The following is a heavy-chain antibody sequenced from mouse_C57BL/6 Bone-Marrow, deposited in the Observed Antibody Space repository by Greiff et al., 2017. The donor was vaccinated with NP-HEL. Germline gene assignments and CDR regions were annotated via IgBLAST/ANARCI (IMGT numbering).Heavy chain of an antibody. CDR1: GYSITSGYY. V-gene: IGHV3-6*01. CDR3: ARAYGNYLDY. J-gene: IGHJ2*01. D-gene: IGHD2-10*02. Sequence: EVQLQESGPGLVKPSQSLSLTCSVTGYSITSGYYWNWIRRFPGNKLEWVGSISHDGSNNYSPSLKNRISIIRETSKNQFFLKLNSVPAEDTATYYCARAYGNYLDYWGQGTTLTVSS. CDR2: ISHDGSN.